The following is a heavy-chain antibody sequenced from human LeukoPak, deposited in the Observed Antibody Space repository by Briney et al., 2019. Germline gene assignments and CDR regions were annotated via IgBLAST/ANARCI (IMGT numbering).Heavy chain of an antibody. Sequence: GGSLRLSCAASGFTFSSYWMHWVRQAPGKGLVWVSRINTDGSSTSYADSVKGRFTISRDNAKNSLYLQMNSLRAEDTAVYYCAGIKRFGEKGFDYWGQGTLVTVSS. CDR3: AGIKRFGEKGFDY. CDR2: INTDGSST. D-gene: IGHD3-10*01. CDR1: GFTFSSYW. V-gene: IGHV3-74*01. J-gene: IGHJ4*02.